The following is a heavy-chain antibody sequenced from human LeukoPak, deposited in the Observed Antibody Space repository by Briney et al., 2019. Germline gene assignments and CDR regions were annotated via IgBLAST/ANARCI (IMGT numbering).Heavy chain of an antibody. V-gene: IGHV4-39*01. CDR2: IYYSGST. CDR3: ARHGALTIRTNQFDY. CDR1: GGFISTYY. J-gene: IGHJ4*02. D-gene: IGHD1-14*01. Sequence: PSETLSLTCTVSGGFISTYYWGWIRQPPGKGLEWIGSIYYSGSTYYNPSLKSRVTISVDTSKNQFSLKLSSVTAADTAVYYCARHGALTIRTNQFDYWGQGTLVTVSS.